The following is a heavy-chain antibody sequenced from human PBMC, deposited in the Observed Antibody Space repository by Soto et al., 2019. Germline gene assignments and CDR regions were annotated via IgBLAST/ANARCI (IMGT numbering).Heavy chain of an antibody. CDR1: GGSISSSSYY. CDR2: IYYSGST. V-gene: IGHV4-39*01. Sequence: PSETLSLTCTVSGGSISSSSYYWGWIRQPPGKGLEWIGSIYYSGSTYYNPSLKSRVTISVDTSKNQFSLKLSSVTAADTAVYYRAHAIAVAGRYYYYGMDVWGQGTTVTVSS. D-gene: IGHD6-19*01. CDR3: AHAIAVAGRYYYYGMDV. J-gene: IGHJ6*02.